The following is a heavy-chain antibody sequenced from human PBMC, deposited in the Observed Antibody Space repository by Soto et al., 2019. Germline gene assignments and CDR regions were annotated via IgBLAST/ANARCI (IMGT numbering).Heavy chain of an antibody. CDR3: ARDPGPDIVVVVAAYNWFDP. CDR1: GFTFSSYA. CDR2: ISYDGSNK. J-gene: IGHJ5*02. Sequence: GGSLRLSCAASGFTFSSYAMHWVRQAPGKGLEWVAVISYDGSNKYYADSVKGRFTISRDNSKNTLYLQMNSLRAEDTAVYYCARDPGPDIVVVVAAYNWFDPWGQGTLVTVSS. D-gene: IGHD2-15*01. V-gene: IGHV3-30-3*01.